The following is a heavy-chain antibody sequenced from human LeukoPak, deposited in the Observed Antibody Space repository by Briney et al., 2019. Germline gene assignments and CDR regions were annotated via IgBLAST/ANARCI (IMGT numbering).Heavy chain of an antibody. CDR1: GGSISSYY. Sequence: SETLSLTCTVSGGSISSYYWSWIRQPPGKELEWIGYIYYSGSTNYNPSLKNRVTISVDTSKNQFSLKLSSVTAADTAVYYCARVQDAFDIWGQGTMVTVSS. CDR2: IYYSGST. D-gene: IGHD3-10*01. CDR3: ARVQDAFDI. V-gene: IGHV4-59*12. J-gene: IGHJ3*02.